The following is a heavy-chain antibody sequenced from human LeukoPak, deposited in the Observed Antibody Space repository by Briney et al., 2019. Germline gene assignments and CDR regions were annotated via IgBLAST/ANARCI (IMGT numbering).Heavy chain of an antibody. CDR2: IIPILGIA. CDR1: GGTFSSYA. J-gene: IGHJ6*02. CDR3: ARGRDGYNWGYYYYGMDV. V-gene: IGHV1-69*04. Sequence: SVKVSCTASGGTFSSYAISWVRQAPGQGLEWMGRIIPILGIANYAQKFQGRVTITADKSTSTAYMELSSLRSEDTAVYYCARGRDGYNWGYYYYGMDVWGQGTTVTVSS. D-gene: IGHD5-24*01.